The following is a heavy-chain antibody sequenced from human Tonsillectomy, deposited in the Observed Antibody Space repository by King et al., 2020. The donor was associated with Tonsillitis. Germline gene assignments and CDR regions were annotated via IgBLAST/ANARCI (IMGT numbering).Heavy chain of an antibody. Sequence: VQLVESGGDLVQPGRSLRLSCRVSGFTFGDYIVSWFRQAPGKGLEWVSSIRSKAYGGTSEYAASVKGRFTISRDDSKSIAYLQMNSLRTEDTAVYYCGGGLFVSYWGQGTLVTVSS. V-gene: IGHV3-49*03. D-gene: IGHD3-16*01. CDR3: GGGLFVSY. CDR2: IRSKAYGGTS. J-gene: IGHJ4*02. CDR1: GFTFGDYI.